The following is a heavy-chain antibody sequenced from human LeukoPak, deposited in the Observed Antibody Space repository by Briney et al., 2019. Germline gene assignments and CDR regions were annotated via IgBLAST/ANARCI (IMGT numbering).Heavy chain of an antibody. CDR1: GGSFSGYY. J-gene: IGHJ3*02. V-gene: IGHV4-34*01. D-gene: IGHD2-2*03. Sequence: SETLSLTCAVYGGSFSGYYWSWIRQPPGKGLEWIGEINHSGSTNYNPSLKSRVTISVDTSKNQFSLKLGSVTAADTAVYYCARVDDLDAFDMWGQGTMVTVSS. CDR2: INHSGST. CDR3: ARVDDLDAFDM.